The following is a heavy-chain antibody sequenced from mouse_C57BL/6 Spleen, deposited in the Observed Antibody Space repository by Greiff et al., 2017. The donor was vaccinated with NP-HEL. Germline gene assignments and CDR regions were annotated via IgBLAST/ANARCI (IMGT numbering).Heavy chain of an antibody. CDR3: TREIYDYIGGPAWFAY. V-gene: IGHV1-15*01. CDR1: GYTFTDYE. D-gene: IGHD2-3*01. J-gene: IGHJ3*01. CDR2: IDPETGGT. Sequence: QVQLQQSGAELVRPGASVTLSCKASGYTFTDYEMHWVKQTPVHGLEWIGAIDPETGGTAYNQKFKGKAILTADKSSSTAYMELRSLTSEDSAVYYCTREIYDYIGGPAWFAYWGQGTLVTVSA.